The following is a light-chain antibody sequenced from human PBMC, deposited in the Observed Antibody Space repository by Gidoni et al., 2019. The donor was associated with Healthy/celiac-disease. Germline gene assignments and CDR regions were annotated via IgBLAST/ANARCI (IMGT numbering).Light chain of an antibody. Sequence: QSVLTQPPSVSGVPGQRVTISCTGSSSNIGAGYDVHWYQQLPGTAPKLLIYGNSNRPSGVPDRFSGSKSGTSASLAITGLQAEDEADYYCQSYDSSLSAYYVFGTGTKVXV. CDR3: QSYDSSLSAYYV. CDR1: SSNIGAGYD. V-gene: IGLV1-40*01. J-gene: IGLJ1*01. CDR2: GNS.